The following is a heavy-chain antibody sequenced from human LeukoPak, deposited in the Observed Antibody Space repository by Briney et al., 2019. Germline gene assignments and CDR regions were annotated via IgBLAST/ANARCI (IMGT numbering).Heavy chain of an antibody. CDR1: GYSFSSKW. CDR3: ARLVVRGVIMYYFDY. CDR2: IYPGDSDT. Sequence: GESLKISCKGSGYSFSSKWIGWVRQMPGKGLEWMGIIYPGDSDTRYGPSFQGQVTISADKSISTAYLQWSSLKASDTAMYYCARLVVRGVIMYYFDYWGQGSLVTVSS. D-gene: IGHD3-10*02. V-gene: IGHV5-51*01. J-gene: IGHJ4*02.